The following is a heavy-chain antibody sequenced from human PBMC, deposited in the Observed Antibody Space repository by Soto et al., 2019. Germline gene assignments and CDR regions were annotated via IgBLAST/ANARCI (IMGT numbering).Heavy chain of an antibody. Sequence: ASVKVSCKASGYSFTNYYVHGVRQAPGQGLEWMGIINPSDGSTRYAQKFQGRVTMTRDTSTSTVYMVLSSLRSEDTAVYYCARGSGTSGTFAYWGQGTLVTVSS. J-gene: IGHJ4*02. CDR3: ARGSGTSGTFAY. D-gene: IGHD1-1*01. CDR1: GYSFTNYY. V-gene: IGHV1-46*01. CDR2: INPSDGST.